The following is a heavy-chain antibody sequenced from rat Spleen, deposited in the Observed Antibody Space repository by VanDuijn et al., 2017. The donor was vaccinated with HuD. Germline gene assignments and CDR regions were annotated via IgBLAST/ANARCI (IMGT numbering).Heavy chain of an antibody. D-gene: IGHD1-7*01. CDR2: ISTGGGTT. CDR3: GRHDYGPLDH. Sequence: EVQLVESGGGLVQPGRSMKLSCAASGFTFSNYDMAWVRQAPTKGLEWVAYISTGGGTTYYRDSVKGRFTISRDDAKSFLYLQMDSLRSEDTATYYCGRHDYGPLDHWGQGVMVTVSS. V-gene: IGHV5-25*01. J-gene: IGHJ2*01. CDR1: GFTFSNYD.